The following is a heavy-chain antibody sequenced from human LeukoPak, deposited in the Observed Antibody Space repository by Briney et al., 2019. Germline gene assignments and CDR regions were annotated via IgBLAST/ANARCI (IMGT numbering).Heavy chain of an antibody. J-gene: IGHJ3*02. CDR1: GYTFTSYY. CDR2: INLSAGST. V-gene: IGHV1-46*01. CDR3: ARGQYYSDTINFYSRHDAFDI. D-gene: IGHD3-22*01. Sequence: GASVKVSCKASGYTFTSYYMHWVRQAPGQGLAWMGIINLSAGSTSYAQRFQGRVTMTRDTSTSTVHMELNSLRSEDTAVYYCARGQYYSDTINFYSRHDAFDIWGQGTMVTVSS.